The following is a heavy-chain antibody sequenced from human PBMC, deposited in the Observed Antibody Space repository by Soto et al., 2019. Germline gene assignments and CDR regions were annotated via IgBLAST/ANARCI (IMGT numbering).Heavy chain of an antibody. CDR3: ARGVESYYYYMDV. CDR1: GFTFSSYG. D-gene: IGHD3-10*01. J-gene: IGHJ6*03. Sequence: GGSLRLSCAASGFTFSSYGMHWVRQAPGKGLEWVAVISYDGSNKYYADSVKGRFTISRDNSKNTLYLQMNSLRAEDTAVYYCARGVESYYYYMDVWGKGTTVTVSS. CDR2: ISYDGSNK. V-gene: IGHV3-30*03.